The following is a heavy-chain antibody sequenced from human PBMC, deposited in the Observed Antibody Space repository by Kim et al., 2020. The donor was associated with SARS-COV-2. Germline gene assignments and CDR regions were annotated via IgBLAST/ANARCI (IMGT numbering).Heavy chain of an antibody. D-gene: IGHD1-26*01. V-gene: IGHV3-23*01. J-gene: IGHJ6*02. Sequence: GSGCTTKYADSVKGRFTISRDISRDMLYLQMNSLRAEDTAVYYCAKGWAVWGQGTAVTVSS. CDR2: GSGCTT. CDR3: AKGWAV.